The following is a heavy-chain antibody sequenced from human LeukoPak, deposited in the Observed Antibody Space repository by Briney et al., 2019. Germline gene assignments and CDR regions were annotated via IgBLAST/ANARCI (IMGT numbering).Heavy chain of an antibody. CDR2: ISGSGGST. V-gene: IGHV3-23*01. Sequence: GGSLRLSCAASGFTFGSYAMSWVRQAPGKGLEWVSAISGSGGSTYFADSVKGRFTISRDNSKNTLYLQMNSLRAEDTAVYYCARDSVAGKGDYWGQGTLVTVSS. CDR3: ARDSVAGKGDY. J-gene: IGHJ4*02. D-gene: IGHD6-19*01. CDR1: GFTFGSYA.